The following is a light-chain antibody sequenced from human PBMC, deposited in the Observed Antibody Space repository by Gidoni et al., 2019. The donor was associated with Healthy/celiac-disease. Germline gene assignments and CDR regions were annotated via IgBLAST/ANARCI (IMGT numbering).Light chain of an antibody. Sequence: IVMTQSPDSLAVSLGERATINCKSSQSVLYSSNNKNYLAWYQQKPGQPPKLLIYWASTRESGVPDRISGGGSGTDVTLTISSLQAEDEAVYYCQQYYSTPPWTFGQGTKVEIK. J-gene: IGKJ1*01. CDR2: WAS. CDR3: QQYYSTPPWT. V-gene: IGKV4-1*01. CDR1: QSVLYSSNNKNY.